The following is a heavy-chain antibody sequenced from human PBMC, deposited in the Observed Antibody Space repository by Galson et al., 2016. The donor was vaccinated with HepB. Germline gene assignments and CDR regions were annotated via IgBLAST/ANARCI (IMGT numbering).Heavy chain of an antibody. CDR2: YHYSGNT. D-gene: IGHD1-26*01. CDR1: GASVSNDRLY. V-gene: IGHV4-61*01. Sequence: ETLSLTCTISGASVSNDRLYWSWIRQPPGKGLEWIGFYHYSGNTNYNASLKSRVTISFDTSKNQFSLKLRSVTAADTAVYYCAKDNSGSYIDYWSQGILVTVTS. CDR3: AKDNSGSYIDY. J-gene: IGHJ4*02.